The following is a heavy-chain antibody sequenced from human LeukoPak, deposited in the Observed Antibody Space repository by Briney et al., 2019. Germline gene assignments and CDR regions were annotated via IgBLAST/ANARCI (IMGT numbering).Heavy chain of an antibody. D-gene: IGHD3-3*01. J-gene: IGHJ1*01. Sequence: SETLSLTCTVSGGSISSYYWSWIRQPPGKGLEWIGYIYHSGSTYYNPSLKSRVTISVDRSKNQFSLKLSSVTAADTAVYYCARGTRITIFGVVTYTEYFQHWGQGTLVTVSS. CDR1: GGSISSYY. CDR2: IYHSGST. V-gene: IGHV4-59*12. CDR3: ARGTRITIFGVVTYTEYFQH.